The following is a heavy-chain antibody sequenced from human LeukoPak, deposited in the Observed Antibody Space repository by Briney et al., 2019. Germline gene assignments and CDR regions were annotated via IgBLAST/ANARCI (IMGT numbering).Heavy chain of an antibody. J-gene: IGHJ4*02. D-gene: IGHD2-2*01. CDR1: GYTFTSYG. CDR2: ISAYNGNT. V-gene: IGHV1-18*01. CDR3: ASTPAATGEDY. Sequence: ASVKVSCKASGYTFTSYGISWVRQAPGQGLEWMGWISAYNGNTNYAQKLQGRVTMTTDTSTGTAYMELRSLRSDDTAVYYCASTPAATGEDYWGQGTLVTVSS.